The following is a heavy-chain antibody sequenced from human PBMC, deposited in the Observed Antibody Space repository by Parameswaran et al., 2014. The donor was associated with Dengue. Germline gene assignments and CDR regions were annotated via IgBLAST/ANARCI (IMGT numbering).Heavy chain of an antibody. V-gene: IGHV4-59*01. CDR3: ARGYMLDDATYFDY. Sequence: VRQAPGKGLEWIGYIYYSGSTNYNPSLKSRVTISVDTSKNQFSLKLSSVTAADTAVYYCARGYMLDDATYFDYWGQGTLVTVSS. CDR2: IYYSGST. J-gene: IGHJ4*02. D-gene: IGHD5-18*01.